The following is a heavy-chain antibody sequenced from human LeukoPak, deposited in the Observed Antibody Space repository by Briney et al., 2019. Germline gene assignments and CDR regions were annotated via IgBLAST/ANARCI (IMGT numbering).Heavy chain of an antibody. CDR3: AKGASVWFYFFDY. D-gene: IGHD6-19*01. CDR1: GFTFSSYS. V-gene: IGHV3-48*01. Sequence: PGGSLRLSCAASGFTFSSYSMNWVRQAPGKGLEWVSYISSSSTGIYYADSVKGRFTISRDNSKDTLYLQMNSLRVEDTAVYYCAKGASVWFYFFDYWGQGTLVTVSS. J-gene: IGHJ4*02. CDR2: ISSSSTGI.